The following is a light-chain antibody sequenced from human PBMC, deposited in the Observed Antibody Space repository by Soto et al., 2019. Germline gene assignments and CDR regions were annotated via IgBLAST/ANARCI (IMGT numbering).Light chain of an antibody. CDR2: GTS. CDR3: QQYVTAPRT. V-gene: IGKV3-20*01. CDR1: QTVAYTS. Sequence: EIVLTQSPGILSLSPGARATLSCRASQTVAYTSLAWYQQRPGQAPRLLIYGTSTRATGTPDRFIGSGSGTAFTRPISRLEPEVFAVYYRQQYVTAPRTFGQGTKVE. J-gene: IGKJ1*01.